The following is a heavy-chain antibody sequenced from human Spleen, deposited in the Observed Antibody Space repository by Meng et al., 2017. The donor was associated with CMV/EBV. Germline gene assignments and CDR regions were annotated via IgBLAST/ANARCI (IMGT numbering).Heavy chain of an antibody. J-gene: IGHJ4*02. CDR3: ARDAGIAWPFDY. V-gene: IGHV3-23*03. CDR1: GLTFRKSG. Sequence: GESLKISCAASGLTFRKSGMSWLRQAPGKGLEWVSVIYSGGSSTSYADSVKGRFTISRDNSKNTLFLQMNSLRAGDTAVYYCARDAGIAWPFDYWGQGTPVTVSS. D-gene: IGHD2-21*01. CDR2: IYSGGSST.